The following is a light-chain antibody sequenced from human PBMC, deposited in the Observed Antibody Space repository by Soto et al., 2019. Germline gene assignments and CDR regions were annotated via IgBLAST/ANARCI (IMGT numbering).Light chain of an antibody. CDR2: EVN. V-gene: IGLV2-14*01. CDR3: SSYTNTGSRV. CDR1: SNDVGGYNY. Sequence: QSALTQPASVSGSPGQSITISCTGTSNDVGGYNYISWYQQHPGNAPKLMIYEVNNRPSGVSPRFSGSKSGNTASLTISGLQAEDEADYYCSSYTNTGSRVFGGGTKLTVL. J-gene: IGLJ2*01.